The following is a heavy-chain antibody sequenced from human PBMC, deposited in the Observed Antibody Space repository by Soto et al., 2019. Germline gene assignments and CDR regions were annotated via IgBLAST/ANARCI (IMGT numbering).Heavy chain of an antibody. CDR2: IYYSGST. CDR1: GGSISSSSYY. Sequence: SETLSLTCTVSGGSISSSSYYWGWIRQPPGKGLEWIGSIYYSGSTYYNPSLKSRITVNPDTSKNHFSLQLNSVTPDDTAVYYCARGVAGSGFDLWGQGTLVTVSS. V-gene: IGHV4-39*02. D-gene: IGHD6-19*01. CDR3: ARGVAGSGFDL. J-gene: IGHJ4*02.